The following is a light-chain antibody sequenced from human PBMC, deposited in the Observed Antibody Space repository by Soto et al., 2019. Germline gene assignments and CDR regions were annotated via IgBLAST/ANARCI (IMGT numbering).Light chain of an antibody. Sequence: DIVFTQSPGPLSLSHAERAILSCRASQTVTNNYFTWFQQKPGPATRPLXXCAXRRGTGIVARFRGSGSGREFALILTSLGPEAVEVYYCHHGGYSPPWTFGQGTKVDIK. V-gene: IGKV3-20*01. CDR3: HHGGYSPPWT. J-gene: IGKJ1*01. CDR1: QTVTNNY. CDR2: CAX.